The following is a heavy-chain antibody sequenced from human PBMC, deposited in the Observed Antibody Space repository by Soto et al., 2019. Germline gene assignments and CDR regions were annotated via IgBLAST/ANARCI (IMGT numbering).Heavy chain of an antibody. Sequence: QVQLKESGPGLVKPSETLSLTWNVSGGPIKTGDYYWNWIRQPRGKGLEWIGYVFYSGATNYSPSLKSRAAISMDTSKIQFSLSPTSVTAVDTAVYYCARAGFSYGHLLFWGQGIRVTVST. D-gene: IGHD3-10*01. CDR3: ARAGFSYGHLLF. CDR2: VFYSGAT. J-gene: IGHJ4*02. V-gene: IGHV4-30-4*01. CDR1: GGPIKTGDYY.